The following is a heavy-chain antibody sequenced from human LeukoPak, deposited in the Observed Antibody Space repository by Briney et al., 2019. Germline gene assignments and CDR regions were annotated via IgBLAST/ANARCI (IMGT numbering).Heavy chain of an antibody. V-gene: IGHV4-38-2*01. CDR1: GYFVSSGYY. J-gene: IGHJ4*02. CDR2: IYNTGRT. D-gene: IGHD4-11*01. Sequence: PSATLSLACGVSGYFVSSGYYWGWIRQPPGRRLEWIGNIYNTGRTYYNPSLKSRVTISVDPSNNQFSLKLSSVTSADTAVYYCASRTTVTNALSFDYWGQGSLVIVSS. CDR3: ASRTTVTNALSFDY.